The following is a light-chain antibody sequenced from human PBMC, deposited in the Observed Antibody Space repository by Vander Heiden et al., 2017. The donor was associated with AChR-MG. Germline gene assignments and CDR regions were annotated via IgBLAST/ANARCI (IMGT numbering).Light chain of an antibody. V-gene: IGKV1-5*03. CDR1: QSISNW. J-gene: IGKJ1*01. CDR2: KAS. Sequence: DIPMTQSPSTLSASVGDSVTITCLASQSISNWLAWYQQKPGKAPKLLIYKASSLESGVPSRFSGSGSGTEFTLTISSLQPDDFATYYCQQYNSYSAFGQGTKVEIK. CDR3: QQYNSYSA.